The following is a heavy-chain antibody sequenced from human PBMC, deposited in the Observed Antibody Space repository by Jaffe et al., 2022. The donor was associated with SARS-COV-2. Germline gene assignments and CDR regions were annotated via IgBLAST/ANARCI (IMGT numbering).Heavy chain of an antibody. CDR1: GFTFSSYA. J-gene: IGHJ6*02. D-gene: IGHD2-21*02. CDR3: ARDLGGNSNYYYYYGMDV. V-gene: IGHV3-30-3*01. CDR2: ISYDGSNK. Sequence: QVQLVESGGGVVQPGRSLRLSCAASGFTFSSYAMHWVRQAPGKGLEWVAVISYDGSNKYYADSVKGRFTISRDNSKNTLYLQMNSLRAEDTAVYYCARDLGGNSNYYYYYGMDVWGQGTTVTVSS.